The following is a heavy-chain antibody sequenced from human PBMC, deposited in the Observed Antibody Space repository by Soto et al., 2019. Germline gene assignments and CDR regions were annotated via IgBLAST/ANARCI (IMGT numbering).Heavy chain of an antibody. V-gene: IGHV1-18*04. CDR1: GYTFTSYG. D-gene: IGHD6-6*01. Sequence: ASVKVSCKASGYTFTSYGISWLRQAPGQGLEWMGWISAYNGNTNYAQKLQGRVTMTTDTSTSTAYMELRSLRSDDTAVYYCARGTIAARPDFPPGMDVWGQGTTVTVSS. CDR3: ARGTIAARPDFPPGMDV. J-gene: IGHJ6*02. CDR2: ISAYNGNT.